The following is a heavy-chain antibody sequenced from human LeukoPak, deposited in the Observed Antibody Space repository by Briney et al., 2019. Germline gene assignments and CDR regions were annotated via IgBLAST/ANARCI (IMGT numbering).Heavy chain of an antibody. CDR2: ISSSSSTI. V-gene: IGHV3-48*01. Sequence: GGSLRLSCAASGFTFSSYSMHWVRQAPGKGLEWVSYISSSSSTIYYADSVKGRFTISRDNAKNSLYLQMNSLRAEDTAVYYCARTSSNWNPTWFDPWGQGTLVTVSS. D-gene: IGHD1-1*01. J-gene: IGHJ5*02. CDR1: GFTFSSYS. CDR3: ARTSSNWNPTWFDP.